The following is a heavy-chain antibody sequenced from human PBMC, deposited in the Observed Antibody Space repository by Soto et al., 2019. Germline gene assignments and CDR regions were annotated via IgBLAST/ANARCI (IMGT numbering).Heavy chain of an antibody. CDR2: IYYSGST. D-gene: IGHD3-10*01. V-gene: IGHV4-30-4*01. J-gene: IGHJ4*02. Sequence: SETLSLTCTVSGGSISSGDYYWSWIRQPPGKGLEWIGYIYYSGSTYYNPSLKSRVTISVDTSKNQFSLKLSSVTAADTAVYYCARAYFSGSVSDYWGQGTLVTVSS. CDR3: ARAYFSGSVSDY. CDR1: GGSISSGDYY.